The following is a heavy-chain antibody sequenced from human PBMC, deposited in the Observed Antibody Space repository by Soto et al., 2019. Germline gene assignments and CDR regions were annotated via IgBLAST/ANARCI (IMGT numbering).Heavy chain of an antibody. V-gene: IGHV1-69*01. CDR1: GGTFSSYA. CDR3: AGSQVVVTPAGFDY. J-gene: IGHJ4*02. Sequence: QVQLVQSGAEVKKPGSSVKISCKASGGTFSSYAISWVRQAPGQGLEWMGGIIPIFGTANYAQKFQGRVTITAVESTSTAYMELSSLRSEDTAVYYCAGSQVVVTPAGFDYWGQGTLVTVSS. D-gene: IGHD3-22*01. CDR2: IIPIFGTA.